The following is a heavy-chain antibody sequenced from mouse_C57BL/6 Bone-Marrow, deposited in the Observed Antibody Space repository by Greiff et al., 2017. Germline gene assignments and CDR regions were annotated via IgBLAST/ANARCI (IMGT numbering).Heavy chain of an antibody. CDR3: AVIYYYGSSCGEAMDY. CDR2: IHPSDSDT. Sequence: VQLQQPGAELVKPGASVKVSCKASGYTFTSYWMHWVKQRPGQGLEWIGRIHPSDSDTNYNQKFKGKATLTVDKSSSPAYMQLSSLTSEDSAVYYCAVIYYYGSSCGEAMDYWGQGTSVTVSS. D-gene: IGHD1-1*01. J-gene: IGHJ4*01. CDR1: GYTFTSYW. V-gene: IGHV1-74*01.